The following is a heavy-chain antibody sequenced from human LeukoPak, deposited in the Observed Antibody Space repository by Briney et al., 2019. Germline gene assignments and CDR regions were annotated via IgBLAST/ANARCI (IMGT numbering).Heavy chain of an antibody. Sequence: GSLRLSCAASGFTFSSYAMSWVRQAPGKGLEWVSAISGSGGSTYYADSVKGRFTISRDNSKNTLYLQMNSLRAEDTAVYYCAKDSWYYGSGSTSAIDYWGQGTLVTVSS. CDR2: ISGSGGST. CDR3: AKDSWYYGSGSTSAIDY. V-gene: IGHV3-23*01. J-gene: IGHJ4*02. D-gene: IGHD3-10*01. CDR1: GFTFSSYA.